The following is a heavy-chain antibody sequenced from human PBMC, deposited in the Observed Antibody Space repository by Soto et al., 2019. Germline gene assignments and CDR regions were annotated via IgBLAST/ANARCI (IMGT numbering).Heavy chain of an antibody. CDR2: IKSKVDGATT. J-gene: IGHJ4*01. V-gene: IGHV3-15*01. CDR1: GFTFSNAW. Sequence: PGGSLRLSCAASGFTFSNAWISWVRQAPGKGLEWVGRIKSKVDGATTDYAAPVKGRFTVSRDDSKNMLYLQMDSLKIDDTAVYYCAADLPGHGGGYEFDFRSQGTLVTVSS. CDR3: AADLPGHGGGYEFDF. D-gene: IGHD2-15*01.